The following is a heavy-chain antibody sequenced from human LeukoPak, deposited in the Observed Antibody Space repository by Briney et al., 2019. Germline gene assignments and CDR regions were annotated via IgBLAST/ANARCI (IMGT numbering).Heavy chain of an antibody. J-gene: IGHJ5*02. CDR2: IYSGGST. CDR1: GFTVSSNY. D-gene: IGHD3-3*01. V-gene: IGHV3-66*02. CDR3: ARVRASTTIFGVVRGNWFDP. Sequence: GGSLRLSCAASGFTVSSNYMGWVRQAPGKGLEWVSVIYSGGSTYYADSVKGRFTISRDNSKNTLYLQMNSLRAEDTAVYYCARVRASTTIFGVVRGNWFDPWGQGTLVTVSS.